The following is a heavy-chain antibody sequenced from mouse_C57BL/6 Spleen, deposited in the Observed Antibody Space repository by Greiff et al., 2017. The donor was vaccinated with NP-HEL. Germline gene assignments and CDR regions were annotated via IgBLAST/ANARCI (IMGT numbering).Heavy chain of an antibody. J-gene: IGHJ2*01. D-gene: IGHD4-1*01. Sequence: QVQLQQPGAELVKPGASVKMSCKASGYTFTSYWITWVKQRPGQGLEWIGDIYPGSGSTNYNEKFKSKATLTVDTSSSTAYMQLSSLTSEDSAVYCCVVTTSDWDAFDYWGQGTTLTVSS. CDR3: VVTTSDWDAFDY. V-gene: IGHV1-55*01. CDR1: GYTFTSYW. CDR2: IYPGSGST.